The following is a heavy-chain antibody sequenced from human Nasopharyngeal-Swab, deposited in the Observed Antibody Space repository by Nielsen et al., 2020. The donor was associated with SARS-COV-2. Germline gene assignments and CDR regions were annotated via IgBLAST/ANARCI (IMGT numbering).Heavy chain of an antibody. CDR2: VYNNGDT. CDR1: GVSMSSSRSFY. V-gene: IGHV4-39*01. J-gene: IGHJ4*02. D-gene: IGHD2-2*01. CDR3: TSSKT. Sequence: SETLSLTCTVSGVSMSSSRSFYWGWIRQPPGKGLEWIGSVYNNGDTFYNPSFQSRVTISVDTSENQFSLRLTSVTAADTALYYCTSSKTWGQGVLVTVSS.